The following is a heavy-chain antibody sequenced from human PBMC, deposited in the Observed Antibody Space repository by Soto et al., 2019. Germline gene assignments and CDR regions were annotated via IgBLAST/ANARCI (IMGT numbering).Heavy chain of an antibody. CDR2: ISAYNGNT. Sequence: ASVKVSCKASGYTFTSYGISWVRQAPGQGLEWMGWISAYNGNTNYAQKLQGRVTMTTDTSTSTAYMELRSLRSDDTAVYYCASDRTGYSPSPAFQHWGQGTLVTVS. D-gene: IGHD6-13*01. V-gene: IGHV1-18*01. CDR3: ASDRTGYSPSPAFQH. CDR1: GYTFTSYG. J-gene: IGHJ1*01.